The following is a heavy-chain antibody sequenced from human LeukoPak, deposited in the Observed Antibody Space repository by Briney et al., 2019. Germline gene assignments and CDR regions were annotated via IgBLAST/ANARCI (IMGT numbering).Heavy chain of an antibody. V-gene: IGHV4-34*01. J-gene: IGHJ4*02. CDR3: ARGRGEGYCSSTSCYTRRGYFDY. Sequence: SETLSLTRAVYGGSFSGYYWSLIRQPPGKGLEWIGEINHSGSTNYNPSLKSRVTISVDTSKNQFSLKLSSVTAADTAVYYCARGRGEGYCSSTSCYTRRGYFDYWGQGTLVTVSS. CDR1: GGSFSGYY. CDR2: INHSGST. D-gene: IGHD2-2*02.